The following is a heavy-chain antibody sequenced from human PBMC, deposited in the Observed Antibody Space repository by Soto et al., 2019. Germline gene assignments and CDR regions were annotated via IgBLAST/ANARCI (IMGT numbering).Heavy chain of an antibody. Sequence: SETLSLTCTVSGGSISSYYWSWIRQPPGKGLEWIGYIYYSGSTNYNPSLKSRVTISVDTSKNQFSLKLSSVTAADTAVYYCARVATRSYGDYYFDYWGQGTLVTVSS. J-gene: IGHJ4*02. CDR3: ARVATRSYGDYYFDY. CDR1: GGSISSYY. CDR2: IYYSGST. V-gene: IGHV4-59*01. D-gene: IGHD4-17*01.